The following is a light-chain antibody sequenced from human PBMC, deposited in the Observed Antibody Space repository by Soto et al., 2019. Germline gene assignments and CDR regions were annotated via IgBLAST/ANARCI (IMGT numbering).Light chain of an antibody. CDR2: EVS. V-gene: IGLV2-8*01. CDR3: SSFERSNIYV. CDR1: SSDVGGYNY. J-gene: IGLJ1*01. Sequence: QSALTQPPSASGSLGQSVTISCTGTSSDVGGYNYVSWYQQHPGKAPKVMIYEVSKRPSGVPDRFSGSKSGNTASLTVSGIQAEDEADYYCSSFERSNIYVFGTGTKLTVL.